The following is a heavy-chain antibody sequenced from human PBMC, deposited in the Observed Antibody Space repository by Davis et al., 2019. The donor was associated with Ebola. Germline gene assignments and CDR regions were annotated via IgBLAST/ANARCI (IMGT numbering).Heavy chain of an antibody. V-gene: IGHV1-69*13. CDR2: IIPIFDKA. CDR3: ARDRREIGGMDV. D-gene: IGHD5-24*01. CDR1: GGTFSTYV. Sequence: AASVKVSCKASGGTFSTYVISWVRQAPGQGLEWVGGIIPIFDKANYAQKFQGRVTITADESTSTAYMELISLRSEDTAVYYCARDRREIGGMDVWGKGTTVTVSS. J-gene: IGHJ6*04.